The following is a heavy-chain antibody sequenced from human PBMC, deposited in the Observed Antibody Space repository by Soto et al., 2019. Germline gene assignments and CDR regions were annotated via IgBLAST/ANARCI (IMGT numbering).Heavy chain of an antibody. CDR3: ARSYTPYGSGSYPNY. V-gene: IGHV4-31*03. J-gene: IGHJ4*02. D-gene: IGHD3-10*01. Sequence: PSETLSLTCTVSGGSISSGGYYLSWIRQHPGKGLEWIGYIYYSGSTYYNPSLKSRVTISVDTSKNQFSLKLSSVTAADTAVYYCARSYTPYGSGSYPNYWGQGTLVTVS. CDR2: IYYSGST. CDR1: GGSISSGGYY.